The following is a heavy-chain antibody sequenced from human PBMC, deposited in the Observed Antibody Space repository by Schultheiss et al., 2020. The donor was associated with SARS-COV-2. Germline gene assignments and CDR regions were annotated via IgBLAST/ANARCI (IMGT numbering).Heavy chain of an antibody. J-gene: IGHJ1*01. CDR1: GFTFSSYA. Sequence: GESLKISCAASGFTFSSYAMHWVRQAPGKGLEWVAVISYDGSNKYYADSVKGRFTISRDNSKNTLYLQMNSLRAEDTAVYYCARDHYDSSGYHPADFQHWGQGTLVTVSS. V-gene: IGHV3-30*04. CDR2: ISYDGSNK. D-gene: IGHD3-22*01. CDR3: ARDHYDSSGYHPADFQH.